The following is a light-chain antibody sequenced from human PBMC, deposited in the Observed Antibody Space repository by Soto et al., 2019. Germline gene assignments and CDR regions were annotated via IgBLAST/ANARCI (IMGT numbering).Light chain of an antibody. CDR3: QSYDSSLSGRV. Sequence: QSVLTQPPSVSGAPGQRVTISCTGSSSNIGAGYDVHWYQQLPGTAPKLLIYGNSNRPSGVPDRFSGSKSGTSASLAITELQAEDEADYYCQSYDSSLSGRVFGTGTKLTVL. CDR2: GNS. V-gene: IGLV1-40*01. J-gene: IGLJ1*01. CDR1: SSNIGAGYD.